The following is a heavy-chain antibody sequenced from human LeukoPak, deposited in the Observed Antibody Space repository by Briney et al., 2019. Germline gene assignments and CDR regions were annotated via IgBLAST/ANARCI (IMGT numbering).Heavy chain of an antibody. CDR2: IYYSGST. CDR3: ARLGDRGYDSGGDY. CDR1: GGSISSSSYY. J-gene: IGHJ4*02. D-gene: IGHD5-12*01. Sequence: SETLSLNCTVTGGSISSSSYYWGWLRQPPGQGLERIGSIYYSGSTYYNPSLKSRGTISVDTPKNQFSLKLSSVTAADTAVYYCARLGDRGYDSGGDYWGQGTLVTVSS. V-gene: IGHV4-39*01.